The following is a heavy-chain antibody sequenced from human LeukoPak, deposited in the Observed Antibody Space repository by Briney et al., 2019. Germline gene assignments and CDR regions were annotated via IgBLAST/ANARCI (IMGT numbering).Heavy chain of an antibody. CDR3: ASYDFWSGYYGY. CDR1: GGSISSYY. Sequence: SETLSLTCTVSGGSISSYYWSWIRQPPGKELEWIGYIYYSGSTNYNPSLKSRVTISVDTSKNQFSLKLSSVTAADTAVYYCASYDFWSGYYGYWGQGTLVTVSS. J-gene: IGHJ4*02. D-gene: IGHD3-3*01. CDR2: IYYSGST. V-gene: IGHV4-59*01.